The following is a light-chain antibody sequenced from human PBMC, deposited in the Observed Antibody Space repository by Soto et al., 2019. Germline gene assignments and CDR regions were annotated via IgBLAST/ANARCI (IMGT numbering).Light chain of an antibody. CDR2: DAS. J-gene: IGKJ5*01. Sequence: ETVMTQYPATLSVSPVERVTLSCRASQSVSSNLGWYQQKAGQAPRLLIYDASTRATAIPARFSGRGSGTGFTLIISSLQSEDFAVYFCQQCDQWPIIFGQGTRLQ. CDR1: QSVSSN. CDR3: QQCDQWPII. V-gene: IGKV3-15*01.